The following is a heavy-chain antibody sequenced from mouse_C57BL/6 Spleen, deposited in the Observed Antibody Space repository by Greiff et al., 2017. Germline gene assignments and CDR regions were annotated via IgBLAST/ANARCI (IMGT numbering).Heavy chain of an antibody. J-gene: IGHJ2*01. Sequence: QVQLQQPGAELVKPGASVKLSCKASGYTFTSYWMQWVKQRPGQGLEWIGEIDPSDSYTNYNQKFKGKATLTVDTSSSTAYMQLSSLTSEDSAVFYCARGGNYGNPYYYDDWGQGTTLTVSS. CDR1: GYTFTSYW. CDR3: ARGGNYGNPYYYDD. V-gene: IGHV1-50*01. CDR2: IDPSDSYT. D-gene: IGHD2-1*01.